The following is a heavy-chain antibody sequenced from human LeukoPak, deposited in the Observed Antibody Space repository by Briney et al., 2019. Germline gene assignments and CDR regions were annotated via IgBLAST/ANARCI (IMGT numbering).Heavy chain of an antibody. V-gene: IGHV3-23*01. J-gene: IGHJ4*02. CDR1: GSSFSSYA. Sequence: GGSLRLSCAASGSSFSSYAMRWVRQSPGKGLEWVSAISGSGGNTYSADSVKGRCTVSRNNSKKTLFLQMNSLRAEDTDVYYCAKGMSATSGYLELEYWGQGTLVIVSS. CDR2: ISGSGGNT. D-gene: IGHD3-22*01. CDR3: AKGMSATSGYLELEY.